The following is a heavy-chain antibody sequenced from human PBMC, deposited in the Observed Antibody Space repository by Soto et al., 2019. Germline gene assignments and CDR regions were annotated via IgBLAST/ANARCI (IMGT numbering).Heavy chain of an antibody. V-gene: IGHV1-69*06. D-gene: IGHD3-22*01. Sequence: QVQLVQSGAEVKKPGSSVKVSCKASEGTFSSYAISWVRQAPGQGLEWMGGIIPIFGTANYAQKFQGRVTITADKSTSTAYMELSSLRSEDTAVYYCARERGDYYDSSGYPTDYWGQGTLVTVSS. J-gene: IGHJ4*02. CDR3: ARERGDYYDSSGYPTDY. CDR1: EGTFSSYA. CDR2: IIPIFGTA.